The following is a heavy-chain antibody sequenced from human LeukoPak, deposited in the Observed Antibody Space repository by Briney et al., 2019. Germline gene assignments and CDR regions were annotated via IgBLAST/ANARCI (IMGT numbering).Heavy chain of an antibody. CDR3: AKEDSYGYFFDY. CDR1: GFTFSSYS. V-gene: IGHV3-21*04. D-gene: IGHD5-18*01. Sequence: GGSLRLSCAASGFTFSSYSMNWVRQAPGKGLEWVLSISSSSSYIYYADSVKGRFTISRDNSKNTLYLQMNSLRAEDTAVYYCAKEDSYGYFFDYWGQGTLVTVSS. CDR2: ISSSSSYI. J-gene: IGHJ4*02.